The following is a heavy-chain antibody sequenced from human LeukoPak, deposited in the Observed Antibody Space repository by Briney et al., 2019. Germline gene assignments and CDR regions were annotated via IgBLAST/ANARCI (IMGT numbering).Heavy chain of an antibody. J-gene: IGHJ6*03. CDR3: ASPGNHYHYMDV. CDR2: IYTSGST. Sequence: SETLSLTCTVSSASISTYYWSWIRQPAGKGLEWIGRIYTSGSTNYNPSLKSRVTMSVDTSKNQFSLKLSSVTAADTAVYYCASPGNHYHYMDVWGKGTTVTVSS. CDR1: SASISTYY. D-gene: IGHD1-14*01. V-gene: IGHV4-4*07.